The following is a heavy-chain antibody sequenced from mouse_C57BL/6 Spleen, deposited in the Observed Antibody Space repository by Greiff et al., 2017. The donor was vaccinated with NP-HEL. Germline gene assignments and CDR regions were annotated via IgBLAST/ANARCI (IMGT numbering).Heavy chain of an antibody. CDR1: GYTFTSYG. V-gene: IGHV1-53*01. D-gene: IGHD1-1*01. J-gene: IGHJ4*01. CDR3: ARYGSSYVEAMDY. CDR2: ISPSNGGT. Sequence: QVQLQQPGSELVKPGASVKLSCTASGYTFTSYGMSWVKQTPGQGLEWIGNISPSNGGTNYTDKFKSRATLTGDKSSSTAYMQLSSLTSADTAVYYCARYGSSYVEAMDYWGQGTSVTVSS.